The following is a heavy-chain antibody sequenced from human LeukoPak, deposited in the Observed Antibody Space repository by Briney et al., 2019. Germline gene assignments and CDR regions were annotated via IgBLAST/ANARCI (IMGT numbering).Heavy chain of an antibody. CDR1: GFTSSGSD. V-gene: IGHV3-73*01. CDR2: IRSKTNNYAT. D-gene: IGHD3-22*01. CDR3: TRHNYDRSGYGAFGI. Sequence: PGGSLRLSCAASGFTSSGSDIHWVRQASGKGLEWVGHIRSKTNNYATADAASVKGRFTFSRDDSKNTAYIQMNSLKTEDTAVHYCTRHNYDRSGYGAFGIWGQGTMVTVSS. J-gene: IGHJ3*02.